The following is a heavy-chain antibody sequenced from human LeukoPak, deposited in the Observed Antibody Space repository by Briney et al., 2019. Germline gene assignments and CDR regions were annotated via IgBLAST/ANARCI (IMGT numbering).Heavy chain of an antibody. CDR2: ISWNSGSI. CDR1: GFTFDDYA. J-gene: IGHJ4*02. D-gene: IGHD3-9*01. Sequence: GGSLRLSCAASGFTFDDYAMHWVRQAPGKGLEWVSGISWNSGSIGYADSVKGRFTISRDNAKNSLYLQMNSLRAEDTALYYCAKDKNPGDDDILTGYFDYWGQGTLVTVSS. V-gene: IGHV3-9*01. CDR3: AKDKNPGDDDILTGYFDY.